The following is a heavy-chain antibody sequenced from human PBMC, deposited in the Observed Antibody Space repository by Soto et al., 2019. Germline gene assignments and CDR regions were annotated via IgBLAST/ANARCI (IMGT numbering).Heavy chain of an antibody. V-gene: IGHV1-69*01. D-gene: IGHD6-13*01. CDR2: IVPIYRTA. CDR1: GGTFSSYR. Sequence: QVRLVQSGAEVREPGSSVKVSCKASGGTFSSYRFNWVRQARGQGLEWLGGIVPIYRTADYAQKFQGRVTITADESTRTVYLELSSLKSQDTALYSCARESGANLGSSWGQGTLVTVSS. J-gene: IGHJ4*02. CDR3: ARESGANLGSS.